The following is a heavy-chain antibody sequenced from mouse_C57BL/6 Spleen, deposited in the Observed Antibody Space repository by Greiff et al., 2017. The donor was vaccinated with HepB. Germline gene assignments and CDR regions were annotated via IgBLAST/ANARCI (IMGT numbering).Heavy chain of an antibody. V-gene: IGHV7-3*01. CDR2: IRNKANGYTT. CDR3: ARYWDWYFDV. J-gene: IGHJ1*03. D-gene: IGHD4-1*01. Sequence: EVKLVESGGGLVQPGGSLSLSCAASGFTFTDYYMSWVRQPPGKALEWLGFIRNKANGYTTEYSASVKGRFTISRDNSQSILYLQMNALRAEDGATYYCARYWDWYFDVWGTGTTVTVSS. CDR1: GFTFTDYY.